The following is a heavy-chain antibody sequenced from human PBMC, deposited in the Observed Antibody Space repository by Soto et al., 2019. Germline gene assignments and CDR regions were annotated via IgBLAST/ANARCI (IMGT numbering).Heavy chain of an antibody. J-gene: IGHJ4*02. D-gene: IGHD3-22*01. CDR2: IDPSDSQT. Sequence: GESLKISFKGSGYSFAGYWITWVLQKPGKGLEWMGRIDPSDSQTCYSPSFRGHVTISVTKSITTVFLQWSSLRASDTAMYYCARQIYDSDTGPNFQYYFDSWGQGTPVTVSS. CDR3: ARQIYDSDTGPNFQYYFDS. CDR1: GYSFAGYW. V-gene: IGHV5-10-1*01.